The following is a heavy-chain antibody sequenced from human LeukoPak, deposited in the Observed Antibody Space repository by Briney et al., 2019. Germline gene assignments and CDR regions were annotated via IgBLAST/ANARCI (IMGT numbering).Heavy chain of an antibody. CDR1: GFTFSSYW. D-gene: IGHD2-15*01. CDR2: INNDGSST. J-gene: IGHJ4*02. Sequence: GGSLRLSCAAPGFTFSSYWMHWVRQAPGKGLVWVSHINNDGSSTSYADSVKGRFTISRDNAKNTLYLQMNSLRPEDTAVYYWACYGIAPPCWGQGTLVTVSS. V-gene: IGHV3-74*01. CDR3: ACYGIAPPC.